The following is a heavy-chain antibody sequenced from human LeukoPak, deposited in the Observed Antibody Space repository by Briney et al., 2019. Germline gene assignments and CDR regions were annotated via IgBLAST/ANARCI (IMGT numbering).Heavy chain of an antibody. CDR1: GYIFTGYY. CDR2: INPNSGGT. J-gene: IGHJ4*02. Sequence: ASVKASCKASGYIFTGYYMHWVRQAPGQGLEWMGWINPNSGGTNYAQKFQGRVTMTRDTSISTAYMELSRLRSDDTAVYYCARMRWLQPLDYWGQGTLVTVSS. D-gene: IGHD5-24*01. CDR3: ARMRWLQPLDY. V-gene: IGHV1-2*02.